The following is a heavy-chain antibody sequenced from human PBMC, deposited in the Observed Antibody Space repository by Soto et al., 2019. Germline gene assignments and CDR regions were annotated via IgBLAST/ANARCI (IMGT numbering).Heavy chain of an antibody. CDR1: GFTFSSYE. J-gene: IGHJ6*02. D-gene: IGHD4-17*01. Sequence: GGSLRLSCAASGFTFSSYEMNWVRQAPGKGLEWVSYISSSGSTIYYADSVKGRFTISRDNAKNSLYLQMNSLRAEDTAVYYCARAPTNYGDYENYYYYGMDVWGQGTTVTVSS. CDR2: ISSSGSTI. CDR3: ARAPTNYGDYENYYYYGMDV. V-gene: IGHV3-48*03.